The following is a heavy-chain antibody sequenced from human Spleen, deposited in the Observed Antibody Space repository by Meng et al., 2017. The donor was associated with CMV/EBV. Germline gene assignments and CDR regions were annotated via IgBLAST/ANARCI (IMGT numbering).Heavy chain of an antibody. CDR2: ISTSSAFI. CDR3: ARHSTEATISDY. D-gene: IGHD5-12*01. CDR1: GFTFSPYA. J-gene: IGHJ4*02. Sequence: CAASGFTFSPYAMNWVRQAPGKGLEWVSSISTSSAFIYYADSVKGRFTISRDDGKNSVYLQMNSLRAEDTAVYYCARHSTEATISDYWGQGTLVTVSS. V-gene: IGHV3-21*01.